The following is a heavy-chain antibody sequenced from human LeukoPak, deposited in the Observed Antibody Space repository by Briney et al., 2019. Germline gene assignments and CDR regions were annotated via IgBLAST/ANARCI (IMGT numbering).Heavy chain of an antibody. CDR3: ARLGRAWLPFDY. J-gene: IGHJ4*02. CDR2: INHSGST. Sequence: SETLSLTCAVYGGSFSGYYWSWIRQPPGKGLEWIGEINHSGSTNYNPSLKSRVTISVDTSKNQFSLKLSSVTAADTAVYCCARLGRAWLPFDYWGQGTLVTVSS. CDR1: GGSFSGYY. D-gene: IGHD5-24*01. V-gene: IGHV4-34*01.